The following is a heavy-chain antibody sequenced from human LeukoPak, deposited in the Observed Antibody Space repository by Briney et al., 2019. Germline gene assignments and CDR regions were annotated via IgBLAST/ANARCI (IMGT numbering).Heavy chain of an antibody. CDR2: ISSSSSYI. CDR1: GFTFSSYS. J-gene: IGHJ3*02. V-gene: IGHV3-21*01. Sequence: GGSLRLSCAASGFTFSSYSMNWVRQAPGKGLEWVSSISSSSSYIYYADSVKGRFTISGDNAKNSLYLQMNSLRAEDTAVYYCARAIVGATTRAFDIWGQGTMVTVSS. CDR3: ARAIVGATTRAFDI. D-gene: IGHD1-26*01.